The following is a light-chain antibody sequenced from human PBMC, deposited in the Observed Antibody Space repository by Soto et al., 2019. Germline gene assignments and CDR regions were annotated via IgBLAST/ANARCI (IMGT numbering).Light chain of an antibody. V-gene: IGKV2-28*01. CDR1: QSLLHSNGYNY. CDR2: LGS. Sequence: DIVMTQSPLSLPVTPGEPASISCRSSQSLLHSNGYNYLDWYLQKPGQSPQLLIYLGSNRASGVPDRFSGSGSGTEFTLKISRVEAEDVGVYYCIQARQTPNTCVQGTNLEIK. J-gene: IGKJ2*01. CDR3: IQARQTPNT.